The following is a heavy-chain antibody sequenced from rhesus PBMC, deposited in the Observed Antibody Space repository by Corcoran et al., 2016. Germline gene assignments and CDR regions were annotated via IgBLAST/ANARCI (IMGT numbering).Heavy chain of an antibody. CDR1: GCSISGFY. J-gene: IGHJ5-1*01. CDR2: IDGNRASN. CDR3: ARDRAYSWNNYRFDV. Sequence: QVQLQQWVDGLVKPSATLSLTCAVYGCSISGFYWRWIHQPPRSVLEWIGNIDGNRASNNYNHSLKNRVTSSKDTSKNKFSLKLSSVTAADTAVYYCARDRAYSWNNYRFDVWGPGVLVTVSS. V-gene: IGHV4-73*01. D-gene: IGHD1-20*01.